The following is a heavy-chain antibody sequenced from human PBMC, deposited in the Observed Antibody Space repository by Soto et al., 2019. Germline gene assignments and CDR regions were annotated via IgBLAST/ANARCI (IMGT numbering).Heavy chain of an antibody. J-gene: IGHJ4*02. D-gene: IGHD3-9*01. CDR3: ARAWETGYLDY. Sequence: QVQLVQSGAEVKKPGASVKVSCKASGYTFTGYYMHWVRQAPGQGLEWMGWINPNSGGTNYAQKFQGXXTXTXXTSISTAYMELSRLRSDDTAVYYCARAWETGYLDYWGQGTLVTVSS. CDR1: GYTFTGYY. CDR2: INPNSGGT. V-gene: IGHV1-2*02.